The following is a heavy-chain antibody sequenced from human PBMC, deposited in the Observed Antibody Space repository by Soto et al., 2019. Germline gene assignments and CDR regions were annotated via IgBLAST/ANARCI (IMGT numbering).Heavy chain of an antibody. Sequence: QITLKESGPTLVKPTQTLTLTCTFSGFSLSTRGVAVGWIRQPPGKALEWLALIYWDDDKRYSPSLKSRLTITKDTSKNQVVLTRTKMDPVETATCYCAHTYSRGWAFDSWGQGTPVTVS. CDR3: AHTYSRGWAFDS. J-gene: IGHJ4*02. CDR2: IYWDDDK. CDR1: GFSLSTRGVA. V-gene: IGHV2-5*02. D-gene: IGHD6-19*01.